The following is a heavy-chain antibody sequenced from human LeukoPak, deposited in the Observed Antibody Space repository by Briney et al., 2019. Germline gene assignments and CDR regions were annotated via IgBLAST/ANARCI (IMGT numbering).Heavy chain of an antibody. CDR2: INPSGGST. CDR1: GYTFTSYY. J-gene: IGHJ6*02. V-gene: IGHV1-46*01. D-gene: IGHD1-14*01. Sequence: ASVKVPCKASGYTFTSYYMHWVRQAPGQGLEWMGIINPSGGSTSYAQKFQGRVTMTRDTSTSTVYMELSSLRSEDTAVYYCARDLEWYNPRRIYGMDVWGQGTTVTVSS. CDR3: ARDLEWYNPRRIYGMDV.